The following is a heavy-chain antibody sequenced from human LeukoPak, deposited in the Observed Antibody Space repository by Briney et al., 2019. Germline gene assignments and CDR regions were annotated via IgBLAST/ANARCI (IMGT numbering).Heavy chain of an antibody. Sequence: PGRSLRLSCAASGFTFSSYGMHWVRQAPGKGLEWVAVTWYDGSKEYYGDSAKGRFTVSRDNSKNTLSLQMNSLRDDDTAIYYCARGSGETALDYWGQGTVVTVSS. CDR2: TWYDGSKE. CDR1: GFTFSSYG. CDR3: ARGSGETALDY. D-gene: IGHD1-26*01. V-gene: IGHV3-33*01. J-gene: IGHJ4*02.